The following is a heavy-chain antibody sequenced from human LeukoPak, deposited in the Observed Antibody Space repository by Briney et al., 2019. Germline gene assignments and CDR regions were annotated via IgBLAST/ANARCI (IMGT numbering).Heavy chain of an antibody. V-gene: IGHV3-23*01. CDR1: GFAFSSYA. D-gene: IGHD2-15*01. J-gene: IGHJ4*02. CDR3: AKDLGDELVAPPASFDY. Sequence: PGGSLRLSCAASGFAFSSYAMSWVRQAPGKGLEWVSAISGSGGSTYYADSVKGRFTISRDNSKNTLYLQMNSLRAEDTAVYYCAKDLGDELVAPPASFDYWGQGTLVTVSS. CDR2: ISGSGGST.